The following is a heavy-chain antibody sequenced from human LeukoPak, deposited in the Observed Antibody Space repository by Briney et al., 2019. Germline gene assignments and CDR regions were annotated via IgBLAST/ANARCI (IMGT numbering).Heavy chain of an antibody. Sequence: GRSLRLSCAASGFTFDDYAMHWVRQAPGKGLEWVSGISWNSGSIGYADSVKGRFTISRDNSKNTLYLQMNSLRAEDTAVYYCARWPFDYWGQGTLVTVSS. J-gene: IGHJ4*02. CDR1: GFTFDDYA. D-gene: IGHD4-23*01. CDR2: ISWNSGSI. CDR3: ARWPFDY. V-gene: IGHV3-9*01.